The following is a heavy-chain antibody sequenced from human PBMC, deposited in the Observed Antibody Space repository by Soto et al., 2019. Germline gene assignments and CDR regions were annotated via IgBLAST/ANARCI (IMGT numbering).Heavy chain of an antibody. V-gene: IGHV1-69*12. CDR1: GGTFSSYA. D-gene: IGHD4-17*01. CDR2: IIPIFGTA. CDR3: AREGGGHYVPRIVRNWFDP. J-gene: IGHJ5*02. Sequence: QVQLVQSGAEVKKPGSSVKVSCKASGGTFSSYAISWVRQAPGQGLEWMGGIIPIFGTANYAQKFQGRVTITADEYTSTAYMELSSRRSEDTAVYYCAREGGGHYVPRIVRNWFDPWGQGTLVTVSS.